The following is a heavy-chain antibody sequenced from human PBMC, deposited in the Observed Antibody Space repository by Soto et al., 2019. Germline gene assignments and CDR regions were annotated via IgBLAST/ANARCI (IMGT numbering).Heavy chain of an antibody. CDR3: AGTTSHQWYYMDV. V-gene: IGHV6-1*01. J-gene: IGHJ6*03. D-gene: IGHD1-7*01. CDR1: GDSVSSNSAA. CDR2: TYCRSRWYN. Sequence: SQTLSLTCAISGDSVSSNSAAWNWIRLSPSRGLEWLARTYCRSRWYNDYAVSVRSRITVNPDTSKNQFSLQLTSVTPEDTAVYYCAGTTSHQWYYMDVWGKGNTVTVSS.